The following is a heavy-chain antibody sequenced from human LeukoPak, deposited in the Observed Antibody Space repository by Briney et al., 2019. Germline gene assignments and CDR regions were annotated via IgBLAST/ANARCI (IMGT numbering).Heavy chain of an antibody. V-gene: IGHV3-21*01. J-gene: IGHJ5*02. CDR3: ARGMIAAAGASNWFDP. Sequence: GSLRLSCAASGFTFSSYSMNWVRQAPGKGLEWVSSISSSSSYIYYADSVKGRFTISRDNAKNSLYLQMNSLRAEDTAVYYCARGMIAAAGASNWFDPWGQGTLVTVSS. D-gene: IGHD6-13*01. CDR2: ISSSSSYI. CDR1: GFTFSSYS.